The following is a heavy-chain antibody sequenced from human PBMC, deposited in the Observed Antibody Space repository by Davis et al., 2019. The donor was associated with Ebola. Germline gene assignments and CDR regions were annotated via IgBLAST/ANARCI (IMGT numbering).Heavy chain of an antibody. V-gene: IGHV1-2*02. CDR3: ARRSSSEGHFDY. CDR2: INPNSGGT. J-gene: IGHJ4*02. Sequence: ASVKVSCKASGYTFTGYYMHWVRQAPGQGLEWMGWINPNSGGTNYAQKFQGRVTMTRDTSISTAYMELSRLRSDDTAVYYCARRSSSEGHFDYWGQGTLVTVSS. CDR1: GYTFTGYY. D-gene: IGHD6-13*01.